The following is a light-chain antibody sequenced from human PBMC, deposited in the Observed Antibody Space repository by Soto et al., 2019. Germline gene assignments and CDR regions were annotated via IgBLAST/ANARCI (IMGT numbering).Light chain of an antibody. CDR3: SSFTSDRIYV. J-gene: IGLJ1*01. CDR1: HNDIGTYDY. Sequence: QSALTQPTSVSGSPGQSITISCTGNHNDIGTYDYVSWYQQHPGRAPRLLIYGVTTRPSGISDRFSASKSGLTASLTISGLQPEDKADYYCSSFTSDRIYVFGPGTKVTVL. CDR2: GVT. V-gene: IGLV2-14*03.